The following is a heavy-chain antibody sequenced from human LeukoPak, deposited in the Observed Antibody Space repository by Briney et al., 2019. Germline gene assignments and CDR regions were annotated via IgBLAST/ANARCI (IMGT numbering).Heavy chain of an antibody. CDR3: AREGGIAVAENYYYYGMDV. CDR2: ISAYNGNT. J-gene: IGHJ6*02. CDR1: GYTFTSYA. Sequence: ASVKVSCKASGYTFTSYAMHWVRQAPGQRLEWMGWISAYNGNTNYAQKLQGRVTMTTDTSTSTAYMELRSLRSDDTAVYYCAREGGIAVAENYYYYGMDVWGQGTTVTVSS. V-gene: IGHV1-18*01. D-gene: IGHD6-19*01.